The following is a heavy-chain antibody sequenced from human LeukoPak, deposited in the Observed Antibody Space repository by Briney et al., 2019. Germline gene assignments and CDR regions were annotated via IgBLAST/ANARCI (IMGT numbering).Heavy chain of an antibody. J-gene: IGHJ6*03. CDR3: ARGSYCSGGSCYYYYYMDV. V-gene: IGHV1-69*05. Sequence: SAKVSCKASGGTFSSYAISWVRQAPGQGLEWMGGIIPIFGTANYAQKFQGRVTITTDESTSTAYMELSSLRSEDTAVYYCARGSYCSGGSCYYYYYMDVWGKGTTVTVSS. CDR1: GGTFSSYA. D-gene: IGHD2-15*01. CDR2: IIPIFGTA.